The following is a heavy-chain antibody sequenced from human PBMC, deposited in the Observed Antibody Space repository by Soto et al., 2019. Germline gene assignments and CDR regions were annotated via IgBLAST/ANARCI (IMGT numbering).Heavy chain of an antibody. Sequence: PGGSLRLSCAASGVTFTRYSMNWVRQAPGKGLEWVSSISSTTNYIYYGDSMKGRFTISRDNAKNSLCLEMNSLRAEDTAVYYCARESEDLTSNFDYWGQGTLVTVSS. CDR2: ISSTTNYI. V-gene: IGHV3-21*06. J-gene: IGHJ4*02. CDR3: ARESEDLTSNFDY. CDR1: GVTFTRYS.